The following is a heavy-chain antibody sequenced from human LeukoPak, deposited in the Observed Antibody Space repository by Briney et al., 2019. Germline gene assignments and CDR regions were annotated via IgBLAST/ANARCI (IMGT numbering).Heavy chain of an antibody. J-gene: IGHJ4*02. CDR1: GGSISRDY. V-gene: IGHV4-59*12. Sequence: SETLSLTCTVSGGSISRDYWSWIRQPPGKGLEWIGYIYHSGSTYYNPSLKSRVTISVDRSKNQFSLKLSSVTAADTAVYYCARGYGYSSSWLRIWGQGTLVTVSS. D-gene: IGHD6-13*01. CDR2: IYHSGST. CDR3: ARGYGYSSSWLRI.